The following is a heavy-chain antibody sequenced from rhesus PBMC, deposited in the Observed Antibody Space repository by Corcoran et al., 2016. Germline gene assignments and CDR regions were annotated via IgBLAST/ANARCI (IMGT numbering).Heavy chain of an antibody. CDR3: PRGYGSGESFDY. Sequence: QVTLKESGPALVKPTQTLTLTCPVSGGSLSTRGMGVGWIRQAPGKALEWLSSIYWVDEKYYSTSLERSLTISKDSSKTQVVLTMTIMDPVDTASYYCPRGYGSGESFDYWGQGVLVTVSS. CDR1: GGSLSTRGMG. V-gene: IGHV2S1*01. D-gene: IGHD3-28*01. J-gene: IGHJ4*01. CDR2: IYWVDEK.